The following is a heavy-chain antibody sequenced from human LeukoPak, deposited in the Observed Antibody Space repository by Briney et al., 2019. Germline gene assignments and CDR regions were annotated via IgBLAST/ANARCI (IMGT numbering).Heavy chain of an antibody. Sequence: PGGSLRLSCAASGFTFSSYGMHWVRQAPGKGLEWVAFIRYDGSNKHYADSVKGRFTISRDNSKNTLYLQMNSLRAEDTAVYYCAKDHLRDTWIQLWSWGQGTLVTVSS. D-gene: IGHD5-18*01. CDR1: GFTFSSYG. J-gene: IGHJ5*02. CDR3: AKDHLRDTWIQLWS. V-gene: IGHV3-30*02. CDR2: IRYDGSNK.